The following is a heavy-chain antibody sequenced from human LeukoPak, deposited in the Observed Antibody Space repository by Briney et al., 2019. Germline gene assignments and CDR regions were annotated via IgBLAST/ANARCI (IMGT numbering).Heavy chain of an antibody. CDR3: ARGGVVVALGSYGMDV. V-gene: IGHV3-53*01. D-gene: IGHD2-15*01. CDR2: LCSDGNT. CDR1: GFTVSSNC. Sequence: PGVSLRLSCAASGFTVSSNCMTWVRQAPGMGLEWVSVLCSDGNTFYADSVKGRFTISRDNSKNTLYLQMNTLRAEDTAVYYCARGGVVVALGSYGMDVWGQGTTVTVSS. J-gene: IGHJ6*02.